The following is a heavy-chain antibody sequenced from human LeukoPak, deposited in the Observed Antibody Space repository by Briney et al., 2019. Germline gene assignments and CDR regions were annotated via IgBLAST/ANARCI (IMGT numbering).Heavy chain of an antibody. J-gene: IGHJ5*02. CDR2: INHFGST. D-gene: IGHD3-16*01. V-gene: IGHV4-34*01. Sequence: PSETLSLTCVVNGGSFTGLFWSWIRQAPGKGLEWIGEINHFGSTNYSPSLKSRVTMSVDASKKQVFLNLSSVTAADTGVYYCAKLPKNRFYYDSKSPWGQGTQVTVSS. CDR3: AKLPKNRFYYDSKSP. CDR1: GGSFTGLF.